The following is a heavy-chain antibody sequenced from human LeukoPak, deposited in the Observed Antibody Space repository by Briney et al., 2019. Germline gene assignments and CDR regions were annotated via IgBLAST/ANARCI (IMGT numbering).Heavy chain of an antibody. CDR2: IRDDGGHK. V-gene: IGHV3-7*01. Sequence: GGSLRLSCTASEFTFSNYWMTWVRQSPARGLEWVASIRDDGGHKGYIDSVKGRFSVSRDNPRNSLYLQMNSLTSEDTAVYYCARAYSKGIFGVAPSGYWGQGTLVTVSS. D-gene: IGHD3-3*01. CDR1: EFTFSNYW. J-gene: IGHJ4*02. CDR3: ARAYSKGIFGVAPSGY.